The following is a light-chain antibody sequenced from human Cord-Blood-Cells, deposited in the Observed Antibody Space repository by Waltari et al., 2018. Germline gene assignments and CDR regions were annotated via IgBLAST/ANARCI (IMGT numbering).Light chain of an antibody. J-gene: IGLJ2*01. V-gene: IGLV2-14*01. CDR2: EVN. CDR3: SSYTSSSTPVV. Sequence: SALTQPASVSGSPGQSITISCTGTSRDVGGYNYASCYQQHPDKAPKLMIYEVNNRPSGVSNRFSGSKSGNTASLTISGLQAEDEADYYCSSYTSSSTPVVFGGGTKLTVL. CDR1: SRDVGGYNY.